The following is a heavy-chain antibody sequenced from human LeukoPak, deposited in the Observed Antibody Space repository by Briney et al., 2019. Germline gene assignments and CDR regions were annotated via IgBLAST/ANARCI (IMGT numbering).Heavy chain of an antibody. J-gene: IGHJ4*02. CDR1: GFTVSSNY. D-gene: IGHD1-1*01. Sequence: GGSLRLSCAASGFTVSSNYMSWVRQAPGKGREWVSLIYSGGSTSYADSVKGRFTFSRNNSKNTLYLQMNSLRAEDTAVYYCARDRVNWNDVGGLFDYWGQGTLVTVSS. V-gene: IGHV3-53*01. CDR3: ARDRVNWNDVGGLFDY. CDR2: IYSGGST.